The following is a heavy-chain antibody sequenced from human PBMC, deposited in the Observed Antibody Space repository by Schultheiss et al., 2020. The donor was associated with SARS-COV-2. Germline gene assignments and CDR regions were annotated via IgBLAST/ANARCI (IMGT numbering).Heavy chain of an antibody. Sequence: SETLSLTCTVSGGSISSYYWSWIRQPAGKGLEWIGEINHSGSTNYNPSLKSRVTISVDTSKNQFSLKLSSVTAADTAVYYCASEGYGDYVYAFDIWGQGTMVTVSS. V-gene: IGHV4-34*01. CDR1: GGSISSYY. D-gene: IGHD4-17*01. CDR3: ASEGYGDYVYAFDI. J-gene: IGHJ3*02. CDR2: INHSGST.